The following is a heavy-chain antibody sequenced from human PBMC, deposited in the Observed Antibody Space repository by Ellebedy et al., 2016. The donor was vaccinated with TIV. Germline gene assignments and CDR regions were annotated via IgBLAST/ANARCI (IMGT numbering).Heavy chain of an antibody. D-gene: IGHD3-10*01. J-gene: IGHJ3*02. CDR3: ARVMDRGWAFDI. CDR1: GYTFTSYG. V-gene: IGHV1-18*01. CDR2: TSAYNGNT. Sequence: ASVKVSCXASGYTFTSYGISWVRQAPGQGLEWMGWTSAYNGNTNYAQKLQGRVTMTTDTSTSTAYMELRSLRSDDTAVYYCARVMDRGWAFDIWGQGTMVTVSS.